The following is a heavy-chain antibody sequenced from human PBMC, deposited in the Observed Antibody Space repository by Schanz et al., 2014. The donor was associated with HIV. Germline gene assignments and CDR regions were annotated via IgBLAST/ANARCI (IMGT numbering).Heavy chain of an antibody. CDR1: GFNINSYG. V-gene: IGHV3-30*19. Sequence: QVQLVESGGGVVQPGRSLRLSCAASGFNINSYGLHWVRQAPGKGLEWVAVVSFDGSKKYYADSVKGRFTISRDNSKSTLSLQMNSLRAEDTAIYYCAKGYYSSYYYYGMDVWGQGTTVTVSS. D-gene: IGHD3-10*01. J-gene: IGHJ6*02. CDR3: AKGYYSSYYYYGMDV. CDR2: VSFDGSKK.